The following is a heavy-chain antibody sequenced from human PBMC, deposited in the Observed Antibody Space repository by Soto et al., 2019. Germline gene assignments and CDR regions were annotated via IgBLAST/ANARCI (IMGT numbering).Heavy chain of an antibody. J-gene: IGHJ4*02. Sequence: PSATSSLTCTVSDDTISSYFDIWVRPPPGKGLEWIGSVYSTGTTDYNPSLKSRVTISVDTSKTQFSLNLRSVTAADTAVYYCARDLAAVPRAFDYWGRGTLVTVSS. V-gene: IGHV4-59*01. CDR2: VYSTGTT. CDR3: ARDLAAVPRAFDY. CDR1: DDTISSYF. D-gene: IGHD6-13*01.